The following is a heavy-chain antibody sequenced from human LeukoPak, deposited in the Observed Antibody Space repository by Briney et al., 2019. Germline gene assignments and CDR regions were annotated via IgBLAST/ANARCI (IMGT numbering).Heavy chain of an antibody. D-gene: IGHD5-24*01. CDR3: ARTRGDGYNHWYFDL. CDR2: ISGYNGNT. J-gene: IGHJ2*01. Sequence: AASVKVSCKTSGYTFTSYGIGWVRQAPGQGLGWMAWISGYNGNTNYAQKFQGRVTITADKSTSTAYMELSSLRSEDTAVYYCARTRGDGYNHWYFDLWGRGTLVTVSS. V-gene: IGHV1-18*01. CDR1: GYTFTSYG.